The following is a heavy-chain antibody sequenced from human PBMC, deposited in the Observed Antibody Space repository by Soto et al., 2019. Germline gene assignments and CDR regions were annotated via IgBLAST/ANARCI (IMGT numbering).Heavy chain of an antibody. CDR1: GGSISSGDYY. J-gene: IGHJ5*02. CDR3: AREEAAAPVGNWFDP. D-gene: IGHD2-2*01. Sequence: QVQLQEPGPGLVKPSQTLSLTCTVSGGSISSGDYYWSWIRQPPGKGLEWIGYIYYSGSTYYNPCLKSRGTISVDTSKNQFSLKLSSVTAADTAVYYCAREEAAAPVGNWFDPWGQGTLVTVSS. CDR2: IYYSGST. V-gene: IGHV4-30-4*01.